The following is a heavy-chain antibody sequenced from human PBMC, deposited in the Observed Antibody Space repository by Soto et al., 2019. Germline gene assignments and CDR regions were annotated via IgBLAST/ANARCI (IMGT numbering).Heavy chain of an antibody. V-gene: IGHV3-30*18. CDR3: AKDYSSEWYGLDY. J-gene: IGHJ4*02. Sequence: PGGSLRLSCAASGFTFSSYGMHWVRQAPGKGLEWVAVISYDGTNKYYADSVKGRFTISRDNSKNTLYLQMNSLRAEDTAVYYCAKDYSSEWYGLDYWGQGIPVTVSS. D-gene: IGHD6-19*01. CDR1: GFTFSSYG. CDR2: ISYDGTNK.